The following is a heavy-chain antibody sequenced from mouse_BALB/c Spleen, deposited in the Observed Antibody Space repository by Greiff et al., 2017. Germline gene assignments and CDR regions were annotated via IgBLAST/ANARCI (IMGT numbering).Heavy chain of an antibody. CDR1: GYTFTSYW. Sequence: VQLQQPGAELVKPGASVKMSCKASGYTFTSYWINWVQQRPGKGLEWIGDIYPGRGITNYNEKFKSKATLTLDTSSSTAYMQLSILTSEDSSVYYCSRTTVRNYFDYWGQGTTLTVSS. CDR3: SRTTVRNYFDY. V-gene: IGHV1-55*01. CDR2: IYPGRGIT. J-gene: IGHJ2*01. D-gene: IGHD1-1*01.